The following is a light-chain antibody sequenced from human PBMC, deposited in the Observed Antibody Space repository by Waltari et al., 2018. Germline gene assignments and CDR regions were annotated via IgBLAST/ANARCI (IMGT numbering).Light chain of an antibody. Sequence: ERVLTQSPDTLSVSPGERATLSCRASQSVGGTVAWYQRRPGQAPRLLIFGASIRASGISARFSGSGSGTEFTFTISSLESEDFAVYYCLQYNNWPRTFGQGTKVEV. CDR3: LQYNNWPRT. V-gene: IGKV3-15*01. CDR1: QSVGGT. CDR2: GAS. J-gene: IGKJ1*01.